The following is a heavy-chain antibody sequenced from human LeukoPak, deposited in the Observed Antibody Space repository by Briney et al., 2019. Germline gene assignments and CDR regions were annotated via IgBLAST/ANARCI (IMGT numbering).Heavy chain of an antibody. J-gene: IGHJ4*02. CDR1: GGSISSGGYH. CDR2: IYYSGST. CDR3: ARGARSSGWSLDY. V-gene: IGHV4-31*03. Sequence: PSQTLSLTCTVSGGSISSGGYHWSWIRQHPGKGLEWIGYIYYSGSTYYNPSLRSRVTISVDTSKNQFSLKLSSVTAADTAVYYCARGARSSGWSLDYWGQGTLVTVSS. D-gene: IGHD6-19*01.